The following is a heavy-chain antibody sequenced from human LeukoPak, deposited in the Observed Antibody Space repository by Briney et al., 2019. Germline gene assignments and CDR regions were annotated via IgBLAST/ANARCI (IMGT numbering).Heavy chain of an antibody. CDR1: GFTFDDYG. CDR2: INWNGGST. CDR3: ARSYYDSSGYYSPPQDY. D-gene: IGHD3-22*01. J-gene: IGHJ4*02. Sequence: GGSLRLSCAASGFTFDDYGMSWVRQAPGKGLEWVSGINWNGGSTGYADSVKGRFTISRDNAKNSLYLQMNSLRAEDTALYYCARSYYDSSGYYSPPQDYWGQGTLVTVSS. V-gene: IGHV3-20*04.